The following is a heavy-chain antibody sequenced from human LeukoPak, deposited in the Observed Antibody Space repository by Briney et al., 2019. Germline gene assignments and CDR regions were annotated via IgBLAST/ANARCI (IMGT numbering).Heavy chain of an antibody. CDR1: GFTFSNAW. J-gene: IGHJ6*03. CDR2: IKSKTDGGTT. V-gene: IGHV3-15*01. D-gene: IGHD4-11*01. Sequence: GGSLRLSCAASGFTFSNAWMSWVRQAPGKGLEWVGRIKSKTDGGTTDYAAPVKGRFTISRDDSKNTLYLQMNSLKTEDTAAYYCTTYTAYYYYYMDVWGKGTTVTVSS. CDR3: TTYTAYYYYYMDV.